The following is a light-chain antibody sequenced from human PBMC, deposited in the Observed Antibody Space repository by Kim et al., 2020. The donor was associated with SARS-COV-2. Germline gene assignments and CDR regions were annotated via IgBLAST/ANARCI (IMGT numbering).Light chain of an antibody. CDR3: AAWDDSLNGVV. Sequence: ELTQAPSASGTPGQRVTISCSGSSSNIGSNTVNWYQQLPGTAPKLLIYSNNQRPSGVPDRFSGSKSGTSASLAISGLQSEDEADYYCAAWDDSLNGVVFGGGTQLTVL. J-gene: IGLJ2*01. CDR1: SSNIGSNT. V-gene: IGLV1-44*01. CDR2: SNN.